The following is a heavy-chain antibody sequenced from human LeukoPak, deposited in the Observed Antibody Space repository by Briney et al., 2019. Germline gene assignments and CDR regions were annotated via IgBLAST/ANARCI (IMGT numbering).Heavy chain of an antibody. Sequence: SETLSLTCTVSGGSISSYYWSWIRQPPGKGLEWIGYIYYSGSTNYNPSLKSRVTISVDTSKNQFSLKLSSVTAADTAVYYCARDGYNQRGVFDYWGQGTLVTVSS. CDR3: ARDGYNQRGVFDY. CDR1: GGSISSYY. J-gene: IGHJ4*02. V-gene: IGHV4-59*12. CDR2: IYYSGST. D-gene: IGHD5-24*01.